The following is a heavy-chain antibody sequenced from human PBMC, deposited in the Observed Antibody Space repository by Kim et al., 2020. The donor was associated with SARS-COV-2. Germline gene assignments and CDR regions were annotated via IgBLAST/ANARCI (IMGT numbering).Heavy chain of an antibody. Sequence: GGSLRLSCAASGFSVRSNYMSWVRQAPGKGLEWVSVMYSGGSIYYADSVKGRFTISRDNSKNTLYLQMNSLRAEDTAVYYCARDGLEAHSQGGGAYFDLWGRGTLVTVSS. J-gene: IGHJ2*01. CDR2: MYSGGSI. D-gene: IGHD3-16*01. CDR1: GFSVRSNY. V-gene: IGHV3-53*01. CDR3: ARDGLEAHSQGGGAYFDL.